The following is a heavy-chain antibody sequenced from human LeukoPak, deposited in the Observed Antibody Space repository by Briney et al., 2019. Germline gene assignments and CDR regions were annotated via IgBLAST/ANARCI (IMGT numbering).Heavy chain of an antibody. V-gene: IGHV4-31*03. J-gene: IGHJ4*02. CDR2: IYNSGST. Sequence: SQTLSLTCTVSGASMTSGNYYWSWIRQHPGKGLEWIGYIYNSGSTYYNPSLKSRLAISLDTSKSQFSLKLNSVTAADTAVYFCARADFPHFDYWGRGALVTVSS. D-gene: IGHD3/OR15-3a*01. CDR3: ARADFPHFDY. CDR1: GASMTSGNYY.